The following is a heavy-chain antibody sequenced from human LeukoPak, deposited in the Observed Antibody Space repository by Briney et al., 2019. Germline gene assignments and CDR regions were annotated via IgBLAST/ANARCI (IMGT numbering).Heavy chain of an antibody. CDR2: IYATGST. J-gene: IGHJ4*02. CDR3: ARDLVYGYFDY. CDR1: GGSISSGSYY. Sequence: SQTLSLTCTVSGGSISSGSYYWSWIRQPAGKGLEWIGRIYATGSTNYNPSLKSRVTISVETSKNQFSLKLSSVTAADTAVYYCARDLVYGYFDYWGQGTLVTVSS. V-gene: IGHV4-61*02. D-gene: IGHD3-10*01.